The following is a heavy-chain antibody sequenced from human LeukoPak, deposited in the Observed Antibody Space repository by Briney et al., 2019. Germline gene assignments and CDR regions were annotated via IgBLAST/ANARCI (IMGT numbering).Heavy chain of an antibody. Sequence: GGSLRLSCAASGFTFDDYAMHRVRQAPGKGLEWVSGISWNSGSIGYADSVKGRFTISRDNAKNSLYLQMNSLRAEDTALYYCAKAPYPTVSNQYNWFDPWGQGTLVTVSS. CDR1: GFTFDDYA. V-gene: IGHV3-9*01. CDR2: ISWNSGSI. CDR3: AKAPYPTVSNQYNWFDP. J-gene: IGHJ5*02. D-gene: IGHD4-11*01.